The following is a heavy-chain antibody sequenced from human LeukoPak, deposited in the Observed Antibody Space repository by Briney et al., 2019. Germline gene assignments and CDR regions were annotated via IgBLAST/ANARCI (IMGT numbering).Heavy chain of an antibody. CDR1: GFTFSDYE. CDR3: ARAKRNGFDI. CDR2: ISSSSSTI. V-gene: IGHV3-48*03. Sequence: GGSLRLSCAVSGFTFSDYEMNGVRQAPGKGLEWVSYISSSSSTIYYADSVKGRFTISRDNAMNSVYLQMNSLRAEDTAVYYCARAKRNGFDIWGQGTMVTVSS. J-gene: IGHJ3*02.